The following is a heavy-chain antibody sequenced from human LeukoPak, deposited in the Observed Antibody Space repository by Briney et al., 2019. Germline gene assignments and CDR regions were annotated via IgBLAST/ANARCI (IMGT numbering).Heavy chain of an antibody. D-gene: IGHD2-15*01. V-gene: IGHV3-21*01. J-gene: IGHJ6*02. CDR1: GFTFSSYA. CDR3: IRDGGPYDYSHDGMDV. CDR2: ISSSRSYE. Sequence: GGSLRLSCAASGFTFSSYAMHWVRQAPGKGLEWVSSISSSRSYEYYADSVKGRFTISRDNAKSSLYLQMNSLRAEDTAVYFCIRDGGPYDYSHDGMDVWGQGTTVTVSS.